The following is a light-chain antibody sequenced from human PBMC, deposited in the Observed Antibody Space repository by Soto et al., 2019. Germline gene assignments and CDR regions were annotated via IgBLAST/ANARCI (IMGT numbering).Light chain of an antibody. CDR1: QSVTSSY. Sequence: EVVLTQSTGTLSLSPGERATLSCRASQSVTSSYLAWYQQKPGQAPSLLIYTASNRATSIPDRFSGSGSGTDFTLTISRLEPEDVAVYYCHQYANSPETFGQGTKVEIK. CDR2: TAS. CDR3: HQYANSPET. J-gene: IGKJ1*01. V-gene: IGKV3-20*01.